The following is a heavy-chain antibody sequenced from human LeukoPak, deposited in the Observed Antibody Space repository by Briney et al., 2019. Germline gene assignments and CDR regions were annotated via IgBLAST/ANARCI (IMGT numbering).Heavy chain of an antibody. D-gene: IGHD6-19*01. CDR3: ARVLLYSSGWNYFDY. J-gene: IGHJ4*02. CDR1: GSTFSDYY. Sequence: GGSLRLSCAPSGSTFSDYYMSWIRQAPGKGLEWVSYISSSSSYTNYADSVKGRFTISRDNAKNSLYLQMNSLRAEDTAVYYCARVLLYSSGWNYFDYWGQGTLVTVSS. V-gene: IGHV3-11*06. CDR2: ISSSSSYT.